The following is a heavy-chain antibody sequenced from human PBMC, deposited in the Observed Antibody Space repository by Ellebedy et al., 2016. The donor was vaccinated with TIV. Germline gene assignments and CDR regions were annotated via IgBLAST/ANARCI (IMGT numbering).Heavy chain of an antibody. D-gene: IGHD3-3*02. V-gene: IGHV3-21*01. CDR2: ISTSNHYI. J-gene: IGHJ3*02. CDR3: ARHYDAFDI. Sequence: PGGSLRLSCAAYGFTSRRSSMNWVRQSPGEGRERLSSISTSNHYIYYADSLKGRFTISRDNAKNSLYLQMHSLRADATAVYYCARHYDAFDIWGQGTVVTVSS. CDR1: GFTSRRSS.